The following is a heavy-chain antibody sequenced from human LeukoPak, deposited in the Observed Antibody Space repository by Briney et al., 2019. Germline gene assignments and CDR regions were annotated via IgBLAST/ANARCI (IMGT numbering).Heavy chain of an antibody. J-gene: IGHJ4*02. D-gene: IGHD3-3*01. Sequence: GGSLRLSCAASGFAFSSYGMHWVRQAPGKGLEWVAFIRYDGSIKYYADSVKGRFTISRDNSKNTLYLQMNSLRAEDTAVYYCAKAAVLRFLEWSLYFDYWGQGTLVTVSS. V-gene: IGHV3-30*02. CDR1: GFAFSSYG. CDR3: AKAAVLRFLEWSLYFDY. CDR2: IRYDGSIK.